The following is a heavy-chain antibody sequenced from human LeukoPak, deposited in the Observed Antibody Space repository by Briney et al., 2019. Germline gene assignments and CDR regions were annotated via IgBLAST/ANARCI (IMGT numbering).Heavy chain of an antibody. CDR3: ARVSGYDWESFYDY. CDR2: IHYSGST. CDR1: GGSINSYY. Sequence: KPSETLSPTCTVSGGSINSYYWSWIRQPPGKGLEWIGYIHYSGSTNYNPSLKSRVTISVDTSKKQFSLKLRSVTAADTAVYYCARVSGYDWESFYDYWGQGTLVTVSS. D-gene: IGHD5-12*01. J-gene: IGHJ4*02. V-gene: IGHV4-59*01.